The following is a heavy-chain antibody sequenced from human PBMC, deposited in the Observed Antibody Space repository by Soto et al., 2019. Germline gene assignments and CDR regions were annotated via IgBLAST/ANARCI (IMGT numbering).Heavy chain of an antibody. J-gene: IGHJ4*02. CDR3: ARWDHVVFRFDY. Sequence: PSETLSLTCTVSGGSITSYYWSWIRQPPGKGLEWIGQVHYRGTTNYNPSLKSRVTISADTSKNQFSLKLSSVNAADTAVYYCARWDHVVFRFDYWGQGALVTVSS. CDR1: GGSITSYY. D-gene: IGHD2-21*01. V-gene: IGHV4-59*01. CDR2: VHYRGTT.